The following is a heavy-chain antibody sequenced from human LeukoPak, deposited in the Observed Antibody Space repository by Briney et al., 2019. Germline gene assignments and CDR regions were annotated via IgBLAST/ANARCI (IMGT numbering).Heavy chain of an antibody. CDR2: ISWDGVTT. D-gene: IGHD1-7*01. CDR1: GFTFDDYT. CDR3: ARDKTGTGIDY. J-gene: IGHJ4*02. V-gene: IGHV3-43*01. Sequence: PGGSLRPSCAASGFTFDDYTMHWVRQAPGKGLEWVSLISWDGVTTYYAHSVKGRFTISRDSSKNSLFLQMNSLRTENTALYYCARDKTGTGIDYWGQGTLVTVSS.